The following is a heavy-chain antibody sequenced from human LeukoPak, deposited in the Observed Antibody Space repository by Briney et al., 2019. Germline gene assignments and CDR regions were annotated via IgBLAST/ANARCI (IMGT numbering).Heavy chain of an antibody. V-gene: IGHV4-61*02. J-gene: IGHJ5*02. CDR1: GGSISSGSYY. CDR2: IYTSGST. CDR3: ARVVAAAGTPYNWFDP. D-gene: IGHD6-13*01. Sequence: TQSLTCTVSGGSISSGSYYWSWIRQPAGKGLEWIGRIYTSGSTNYNPSLKSRVTISVDTSKNQFSLKLSSVTAADTAVYYCARVVAAAGTPYNWFDPWGQGTLVTVSS.